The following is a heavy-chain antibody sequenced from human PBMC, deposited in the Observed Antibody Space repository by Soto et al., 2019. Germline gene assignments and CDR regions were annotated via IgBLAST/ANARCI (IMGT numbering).Heavy chain of an antibody. CDR1: GYTFTSYG. V-gene: IGHV1-18*01. D-gene: IGHD6-19*01. J-gene: IGHJ5*02. CDR3: AREVVRVAGTPWFDP. Sequence: ASVKVSCKASGYTFTSYGISWVRQAPGQGLEWMGWISAYNGNTNYAQKLQGRVTMTTDTSTSTAYMELRSLRSDDTAVYYCAREVVRVAGTPWFDPWGQGTLVTVSS. CDR2: ISAYNGNT.